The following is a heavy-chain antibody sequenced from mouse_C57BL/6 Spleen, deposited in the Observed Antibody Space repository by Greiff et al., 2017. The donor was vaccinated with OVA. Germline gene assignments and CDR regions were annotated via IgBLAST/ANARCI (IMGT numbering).Heavy chain of an antibody. CDR2: INPSTGGT. Sequence: VQLQQSGPELVKPGASVKISCTASGYSFTGYYMNWVKQSPEKSLEWIGEINPSTGGTTYNQKFKAKATLTVDKTSSTAYMQLKSLTSEDSAVYYCARSDGYDWYFDVWGTGTTVTVSS. CDR3: ARSDGYDWYFDV. D-gene: IGHD2-2*01. J-gene: IGHJ1*03. CDR1: GYSFTGYY. V-gene: IGHV1-42*01.